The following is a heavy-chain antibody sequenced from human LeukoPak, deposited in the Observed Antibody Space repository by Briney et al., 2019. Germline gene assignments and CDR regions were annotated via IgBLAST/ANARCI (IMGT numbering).Heavy chain of an antibody. D-gene: IGHD3-3*01. Sequence: PSETLSLTCTVSGGSISSYYWSWIRQPPGKGLEWIGYIYYSGSTNYNPSLKSRVTISVDTSKNQFSLKLSSVTAADTAVYYCAREHYDFWSGYYLNWFDPWGQGTLVTVSS. CDR1: GGSISSYY. CDR2: IYYSGST. V-gene: IGHV4-59*12. CDR3: AREHYDFWSGYYLNWFDP. J-gene: IGHJ5*02.